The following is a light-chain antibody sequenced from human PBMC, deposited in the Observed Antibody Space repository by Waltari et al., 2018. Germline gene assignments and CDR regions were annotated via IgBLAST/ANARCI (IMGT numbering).Light chain of an antibody. CDR2: WAS. V-gene: IGKV4-1*01. Sequence: DIVMTQSPDSLAVSLGERATVNCKSSQSVLYSPNNKNYLAWYQQKPGKPPKLLIYWASTREAGVPDRVSGSGSGTDFTLTISSLQAEDVAVYYCQQYANTPRTFGQGTTVEIK. J-gene: IGKJ1*01. CDR3: QQYANTPRT. CDR1: QSVLYSPNNKNY.